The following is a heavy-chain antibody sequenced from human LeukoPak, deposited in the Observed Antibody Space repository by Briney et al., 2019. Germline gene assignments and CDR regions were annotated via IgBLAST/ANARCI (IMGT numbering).Heavy chain of an antibody. D-gene: IGHD4/OR15-4a*01. Sequence: PGGSLRLSCAASGCTFSVYTMSWVRQAAGKGLEWVSTISGSGGSTYYADSVKGRFTVSRDNSKNTLYLQMNSLRAEDTAVYYCAKDDYGDNVHYWGQGTLVTVSS. CDR3: AKDDYGDNVHY. CDR1: GCTFSVYT. J-gene: IGHJ4*02. CDR2: ISGSGGST. V-gene: IGHV3-23*01.